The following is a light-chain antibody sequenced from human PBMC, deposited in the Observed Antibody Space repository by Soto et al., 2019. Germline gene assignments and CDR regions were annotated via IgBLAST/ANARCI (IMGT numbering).Light chain of an antibody. J-gene: IGLJ2*01. CDR1: SSDVGAYNY. V-gene: IGLV2-14*01. Sequence: QSALTQPASVSGSPGQSITISCTGTSSDVGAYNYVSWFQQHPGKAPRLMIYDVSDRPSGVSNRFSGSKSGNTASLTISGLQAEDEADYYCNSSTTRNTRVFGGGTKLTVL. CDR3: NSSTTRNTRV. CDR2: DVS.